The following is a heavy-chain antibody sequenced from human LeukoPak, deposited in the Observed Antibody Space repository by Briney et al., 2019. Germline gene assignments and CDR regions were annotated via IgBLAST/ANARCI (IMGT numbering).Heavy chain of an antibody. CDR3: ARVLWNWFDP. CDR2: IYYSGST. J-gene: IGHJ5*02. Sequence: PSETLSLTCTVSGGSISSYYWSWIRQPPGKGLEWIGYIYYSGSTNYNPSLKSRVTISVDTSKNQFSLKLRSVTAADTAVYYCARVLWNWFDPWGQGTLVTVSS. V-gene: IGHV4-59*01. CDR1: GGSISSYY.